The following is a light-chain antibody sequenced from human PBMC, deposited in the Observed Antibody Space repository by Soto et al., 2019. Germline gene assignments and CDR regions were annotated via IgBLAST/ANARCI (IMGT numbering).Light chain of an antibody. J-gene: IGKJ1*01. CDR3: QQLNSYPWT. Sequence: DIQMTQSPSTRSASVGDRVTITCRASQSISSRVAWYQQKPGKAPKLLIYDASSLESGVPSRFSGSGSGTDFTLTISSLQPEDFATYYCQQLNSYPWTFGQGTKVDIK. CDR1: QSISSR. CDR2: DAS. V-gene: IGKV1-5*01.